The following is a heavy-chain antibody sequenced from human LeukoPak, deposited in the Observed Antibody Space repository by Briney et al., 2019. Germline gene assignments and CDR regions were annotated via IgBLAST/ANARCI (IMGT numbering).Heavy chain of an antibody. J-gene: IGHJ4*02. CDR1: GFTFSSYW. V-gene: IGHV3-7*01. D-gene: IGHD3-3*01. CDR2: IKQDGSEK. Sequence: GGSLRLSCAASGFTFSSYWMSWVRQAPGKGLEWVANIKQDGSEKYYVDSVKGRFTISRDNAKNSLYLQMNSLRAEDTAVYYCARTQTYYDFWSGPSDPYFDYWGQGPLVTVSS. CDR3: ARTQTYYDFWSGPSDPYFDY.